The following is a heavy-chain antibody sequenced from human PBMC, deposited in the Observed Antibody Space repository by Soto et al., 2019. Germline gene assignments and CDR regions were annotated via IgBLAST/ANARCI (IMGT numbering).Heavy chain of an antibody. CDR1: GYTFTSYA. Sequence: QVQLVQSGAEVKKPGASVNVSCKTSGYTFTSYAINWVRQAPGQRLEWMGWINADNGNTKYSQKSQGRVTITRDTSASTAYMELSSLRSEDTAIYYCARDVFSSAWPYYMDVWGKGTTVTVSS. CDR2: INADNGNT. CDR3: ARDVFSSAWPYYMDV. V-gene: IGHV1-3*01. J-gene: IGHJ6*03. D-gene: IGHD6-19*01.